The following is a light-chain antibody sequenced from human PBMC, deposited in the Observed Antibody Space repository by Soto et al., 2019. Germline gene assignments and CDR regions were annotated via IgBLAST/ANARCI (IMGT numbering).Light chain of an antibody. Sequence: DIVMTQSPASLAVSLGERATIDCKSSQSVSHSSNNKSYLAWYQQKPGQPPKLLIYWASTRESGVPDRFSGGGSGTDFTLTISGLQAEDVAVYYCHQYYGTPWTCGQGTKVDIK. CDR3: HQYYGTPWT. CDR1: QSVSHSSNNKSY. J-gene: IGKJ1*01. CDR2: WAS. V-gene: IGKV4-1*01.